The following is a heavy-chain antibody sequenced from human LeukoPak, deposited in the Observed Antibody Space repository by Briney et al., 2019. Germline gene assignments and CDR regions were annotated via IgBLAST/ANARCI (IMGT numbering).Heavy chain of an antibody. V-gene: IGHV4-61*01. D-gene: IGHD3-10*01. CDR3: AREENSVPYGSGSYSWFDP. CDR2: IYYSGST. Sequence: SETLSLTCTVSSGSISTSNYYWGWVRQPPGKALEWIGYIYYSGSTNYNPSLKSRVTISVDTSKNQFSLKLSSVTAADTAVYYCAREENSVPYGSGSYSWFDPWGQGTLVTVSS. J-gene: IGHJ5*02. CDR1: SGSISTSNYY.